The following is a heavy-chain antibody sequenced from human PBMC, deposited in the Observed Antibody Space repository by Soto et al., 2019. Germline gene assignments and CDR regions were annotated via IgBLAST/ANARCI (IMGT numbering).Heavy chain of an antibody. V-gene: IGHV3-30*03. J-gene: IGHJ5*02. Sequence: QEQLVESGGDVVQPGGSLRLSCAASGFTLTRQDMHWVRQAPGKGLEWVAVLSYDGIAQYYADSVKGRFTISRDNSKNSLYLQMNRLRVEDTALYDFVTGGWYGSSSPSDRWGQGTLVTVSS. D-gene: IGHD6-6*01. CDR2: LSYDGIAQ. CDR3: VTGGWYGSSSPSDR. CDR1: GFTLTRQD.